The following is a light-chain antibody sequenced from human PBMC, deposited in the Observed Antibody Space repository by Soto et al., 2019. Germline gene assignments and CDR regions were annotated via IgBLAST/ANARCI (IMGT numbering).Light chain of an antibody. CDR1: SSDVGGYNL. J-gene: IGLJ1*01. CDR3: SSYAGSDNYV. V-gene: IGLV2-8*01. Sequence: QSALTQPPSASGSPGQSVTISCTGTSSDVGGYNLVSWYQQYPGKAPKLMIYEVSKRPSGVPDRFSGSKSGNTASLTVSGLQAEDEADYYCSSYAGSDNYVFGTGTKVTVL. CDR2: EVS.